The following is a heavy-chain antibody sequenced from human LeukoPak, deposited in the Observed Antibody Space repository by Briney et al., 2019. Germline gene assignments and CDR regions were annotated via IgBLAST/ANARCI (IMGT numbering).Heavy chain of an antibody. J-gene: IGHJ6*03. CDR2: INHSGST. D-gene: IGHD6-13*01. V-gene: IGHV4-39*07. Sequence: SETLSLTCTVSGGSISSSSYYWGWIRQPPGKGLEWIGEINHSGSTNYNPSLKSRVTISVDTSKNQFSLKLSSVTAADTAVYYCARSSWYTQYYYYYYMDVWGKGTTVTVSS. CDR1: GGSISSSSYY. CDR3: ARSSWYTQYYYYYYMDV.